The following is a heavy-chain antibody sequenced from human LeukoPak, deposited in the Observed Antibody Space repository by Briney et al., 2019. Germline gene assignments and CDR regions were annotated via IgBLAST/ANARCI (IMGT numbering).Heavy chain of an antibody. CDR1: GGSISSSSYL. D-gene: IGHD7-27*01. J-gene: IGHJ4*02. CDR2: IYYSGST. Sequence: PSETLSLTCTVSGGSISSSSYLWGWIRQPPGKGLEWIGSIYYSGSTYYNPSLKSRVTISADTSKNQFSLKLSSVTAADTAVYYCASRKLGNDYWGQGTLVTVSS. CDR3: ASRKLGNDY. V-gene: IGHV4-39*07.